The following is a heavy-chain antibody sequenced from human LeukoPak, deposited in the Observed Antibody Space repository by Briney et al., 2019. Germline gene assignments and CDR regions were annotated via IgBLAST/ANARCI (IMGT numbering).Heavy chain of an antibody. CDR3: ARDEYDFWSGPYNWFDP. Sequence: ASVKVSCKASGYTFTGYYMHWVRQAPGRGLEWMGWINPNSGGTNYAQKFQGRVTMTRDTSISTAYMELSRLRSDDTAVYYCARDEYDFWSGPYNWFDPWGQGTLVTVSS. CDR2: INPNSGGT. CDR1: GYTFTGYY. J-gene: IGHJ5*02. D-gene: IGHD3-3*01. V-gene: IGHV1-2*02.